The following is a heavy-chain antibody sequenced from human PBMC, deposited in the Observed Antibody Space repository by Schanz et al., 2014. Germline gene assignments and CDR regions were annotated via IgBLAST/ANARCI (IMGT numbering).Heavy chain of an antibody. CDR3: ARHLVNAYGMDV. CDR1: GGPFSGYF. Sequence: QVQLQQWGAGLLKPSETLSLTCAVYGGPFSGYFWSWIRQSPGKGLQWIGEIHHSGSIIYNPSLRSGVPISMDTSKTQFFLNVSSVTAADTAVYYCARHLVNAYGMDVWGQGTAVTVSS. D-gene: IGHD3-3*02. V-gene: IGHV4-34*01. J-gene: IGHJ6*02. CDR2: IHHSGSI.